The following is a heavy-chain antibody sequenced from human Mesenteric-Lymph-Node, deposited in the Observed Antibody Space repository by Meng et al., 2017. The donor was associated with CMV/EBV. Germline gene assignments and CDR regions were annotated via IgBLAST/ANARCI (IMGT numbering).Heavy chain of an antibody. D-gene: IGHD2-2*01. Sequence: SETLSLTCTVSGGSISNYYWNWIRQPPGKGLEWIGYIYYSGSTTYNPSLKSRVTISVDTSKSQFSLKLSSVTAADTAVYYCAREKPLGYCSSTSCVDGFDIWGPGTMVTVSS. CDR1: GGSISNYY. CDR3: AREKPLGYCSSTSCVDGFDI. CDR2: IYYSGST. J-gene: IGHJ3*02. V-gene: IGHV4-59*01.